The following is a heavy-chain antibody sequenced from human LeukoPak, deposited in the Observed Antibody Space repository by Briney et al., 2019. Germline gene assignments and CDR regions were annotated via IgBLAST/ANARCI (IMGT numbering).Heavy chain of an antibody. V-gene: IGHV4-34*01. CDR1: GGSFSGYY. CDR3: ARVNGLPYYFDY. J-gene: IGHJ4*02. CDR2: INHSGST. Sequence: SETLSLTCAVYGGSFSGYYWSWIRQPPGKGLEWIGEINHSGSTNYNPSLKSRVTISVDTSKSQFSLKLSSVTAADTAVYYCARVNGLPYYFDYWGQGTLVTVSS. D-gene: IGHD3-16*01.